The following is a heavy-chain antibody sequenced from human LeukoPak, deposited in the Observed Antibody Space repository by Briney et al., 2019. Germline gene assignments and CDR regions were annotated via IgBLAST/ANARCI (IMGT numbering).Heavy chain of an antibody. CDR3: ARPFGGYSYGDDPFDI. V-gene: IGHV1-46*01. Sequence: ASVKVSCKASGYTFTSYYMHWVRQAPGQGLEWMGIINPSGGSTSYAQKFQGRVTMTRDTSTSTVYMELSSLRSEDTAVYYCARPFGGYSYGDDPFDIRGQGTMVTVSS. CDR1: GYTFTSYY. D-gene: IGHD5-18*01. J-gene: IGHJ3*02. CDR2: INPSGGST.